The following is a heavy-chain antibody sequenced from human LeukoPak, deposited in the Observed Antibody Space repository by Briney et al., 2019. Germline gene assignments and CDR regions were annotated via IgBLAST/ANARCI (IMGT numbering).Heavy chain of an antibody. J-gene: IGHJ3*02. CDR1: GFTFSNYL. V-gene: IGHV3-23*01. CDR2: ISHSGSSI. Sequence: GGSLRLSCVASGFTFSNYLMNWVRQAPGKGLEWVSGISHSGSSIYYADSVKGRFTISRDNSKNTLYLQMNSLRAEDTAVYYCAKDLENFMSIWGQGTMVTVSS. CDR3: AKDLENFMSI. D-gene: IGHD3-3*01.